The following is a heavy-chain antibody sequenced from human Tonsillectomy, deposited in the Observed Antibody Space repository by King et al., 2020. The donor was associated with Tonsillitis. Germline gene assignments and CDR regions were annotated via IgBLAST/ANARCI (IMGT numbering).Heavy chain of an antibody. D-gene: IGHD3-22*01. CDR1: GFTFSSYA. J-gene: IGHJ4*02. Sequence: QLVQSGGGVVQPGRSLRLSCTASGFTFSSYAMHWVRQAPGKGLEWVAGISYDGSNKYYADSVKGRFTISRDNSKNTLYLQMNSLRAEDTAVYYCARWVIIVITRICGNWGEGTLVTV. CDR3: ARWVIIVITRICGN. CDR2: ISYDGSNK. V-gene: IGHV3-30*04.